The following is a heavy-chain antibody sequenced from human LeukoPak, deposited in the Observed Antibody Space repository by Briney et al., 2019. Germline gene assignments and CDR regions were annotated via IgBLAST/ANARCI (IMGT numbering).Heavy chain of an antibody. Sequence: SETLSLTCAVYGGSFSGYYWSWIRQPPGKGLESIGEINHSGSTNYNPSLKSRVTISVDTSKNQFSLKLSPVTAADTAVYYCARGRRYYYGSGGIEDYWGQGTLVTVSS. CDR2: INHSGST. J-gene: IGHJ4*02. V-gene: IGHV4-34*01. CDR1: GGSFSGYY. D-gene: IGHD3-10*01. CDR3: ARGRRYYYGSGGIEDY.